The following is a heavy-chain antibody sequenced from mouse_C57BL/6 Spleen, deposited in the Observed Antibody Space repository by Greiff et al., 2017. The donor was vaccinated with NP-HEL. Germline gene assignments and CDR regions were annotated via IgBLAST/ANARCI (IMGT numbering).Heavy chain of an antibody. V-gene: IGHV1-42*01. CDR1: GYSFTGYY. Sequence: VQLKESGPELVKPGASVKISCKASGYSFTGYYMNWVKQSPEKSLEWIGEINPSTGGTTYNQKFKAKATLTVDKSSSTAYMQLKSLTSEDSAVYYCARGRGSPWGQGTLVTVSA. CDR2: INPSTGGT. CDR3: ARGRGSP. D-gene: IGHD1-3*01. J-gene: IGHJ3*01.